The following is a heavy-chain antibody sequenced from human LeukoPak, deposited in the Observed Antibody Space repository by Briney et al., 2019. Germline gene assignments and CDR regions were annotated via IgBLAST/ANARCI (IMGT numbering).Heavy chain of an antibody. J-gene: IGHJ4*02. D-gene: IGHD5-18*01. V-gene: IGHV1-18*01. Sequence: GASVKVSCKASGYTFTSYGISWVRQAPGQGLEWMGWISAYNGNTNYAQKLQGRVTMTTDTSTSTAYMELRSLRSDDTAVYYCAKDRLWYGTAMGESDYWGQGTLVTVSS. CDR2: ISAYNGNT. CDR3: AKDRLWYGTAMGESDY. CDR1: GYTFTSYG.